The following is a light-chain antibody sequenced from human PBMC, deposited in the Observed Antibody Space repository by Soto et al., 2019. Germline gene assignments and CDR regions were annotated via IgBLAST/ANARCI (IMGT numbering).Light chain of an antibody. CDR3: PQDGSSPPLS. CDR2: GAS. Sequence: EVGLTQSPGTLQLARGERATLSCRASQRFDSGSLAWDQQKPGQAPRLLLYGASRATGIPDRFSGSASGTDFTLTISRLETEDLAVYYCPQDGSSPPLSFGGGTQVPIK. CDR1: QRFDSGS. J-gene: IGKJ4*01. V-gene: IGKV3-20*01.